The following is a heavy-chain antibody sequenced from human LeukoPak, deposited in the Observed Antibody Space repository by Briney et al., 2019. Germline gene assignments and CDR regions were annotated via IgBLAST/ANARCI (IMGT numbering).Heavy chain of an antibody. J-gene: IGHJ5*02. D-gene: IGHD6-13*01. CDR2: IIPIFGTA. Sequence: SVKVSCKASGGTFSSYAISWVRQAPGQGLEWMGGIIPIFGTANYAQKFQGRVTITADESTSTAYMELSSLRSEDTAVYYCARDQWAEYSSSWYGVNWFDPWGQGTLVTVSS. CDR3: ARDQWAEYSSSWYGVNWFDP. CDR1: GGTFSSYA. V-gene: IGHV1-69*13.